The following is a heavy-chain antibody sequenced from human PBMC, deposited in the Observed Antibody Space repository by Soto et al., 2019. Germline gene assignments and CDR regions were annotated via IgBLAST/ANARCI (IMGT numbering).Heavy chain of an antibody. CDR2: IYYSGST. Sequence: SETLSLTCTVSGPSINYYYWSWIRQPPGKGLEWIGYIYYSGSTNSNPSLKSRLTILVETSTNQSSLKLISVTAADTAIFYCWTRGYNYGYGLDYWGQGTLVTVSS. CDR1: GPSINYYY. D-gene: IGHD5-18*01. V-gene: IGHV4-59*01. J-gene: IGHJ4*02. CDR3: WTRGYNYGYGLDY.